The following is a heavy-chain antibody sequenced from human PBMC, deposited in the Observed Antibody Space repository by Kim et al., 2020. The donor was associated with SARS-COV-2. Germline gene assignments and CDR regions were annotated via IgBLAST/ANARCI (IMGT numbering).Heavy chain of an antibody. V-gene: IGHV1-69*13. CDR2: IIPIFGTA. D-gene: IGHD3-16*01. Sequence: SVKVSCKASGGTFSSYAISWVRQAPGQGLEWMGGIIPIFGTANYAQKFQGRVTITADESTSTAYMELSSLRSEDTAVYYCARSDQNDYVLYYGMDVWGQGTTVTVSS. CDR3: ARSDQNDYVLYYGMDV. CDR1: GGTFSSYA. J-gene: IGHJ6*02.